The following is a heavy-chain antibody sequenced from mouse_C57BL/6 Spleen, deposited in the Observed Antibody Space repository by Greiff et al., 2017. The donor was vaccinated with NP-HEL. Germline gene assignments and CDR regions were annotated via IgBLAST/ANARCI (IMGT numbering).Heavy chain of an antibody. CDR2: INYDGSST. CDR1: GFTFSDYY. V-gene: IGHV5-16*01. CDR3: ASEDWDGGYYAMDY. D-gene: IGHD4-1*01. Sequence: EVQLVESEGGLVQPGSSMKLSCTASGFTFSDYYMAWVRQVPEKGLEWVANINYDGSSTYYLDSLKSRFIISRDNAKNILYLQMSSLKSEDTATYYCASEDWDGGYYAMDYWGQGTSVTVSS. J-gene: IGHJ4*01.